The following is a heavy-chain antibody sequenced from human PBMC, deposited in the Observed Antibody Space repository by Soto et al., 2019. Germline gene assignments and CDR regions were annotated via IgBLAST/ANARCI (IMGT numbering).Heavy chain of an antibody. D-gene: IGHD3-22*01. Sequence: GGSLRLSCAASGFTFSSYGMHWVRQAPGKGLEWVAVISYDGSNKYYADSVKGRFTISRDNSKNTLYLQMNGLRAEDTAVYYCAKDRRDSSGSYYGMDVWGQGTTVTVSS. CDR3: AKDRRDSSGSYYGMDV. CDR1: GFTFSSYG. J-gene: IGHJ6*02. V-gene: IGHV3-30*18. CDR2: ISYDGSNK.